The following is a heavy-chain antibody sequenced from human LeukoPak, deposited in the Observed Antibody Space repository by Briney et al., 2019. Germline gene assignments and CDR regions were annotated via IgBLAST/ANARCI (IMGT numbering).Heavy chain of an antibody. V-gene: IGHV3-21*01. CDR2: ISTSRNYI. CDR1: GFTFSNYH. D-gene: IGHD3-10*02. CDR3: AELGITMIGGV. Sequence: GGSLRLSCVVSGFTFSNYHMNWVRQAPGKGLEWVSSISTSRNYIYNADSVTGRFTISRDNAKNSLYLQMNSLRAEVTAVYCCAELGITMIGGVWGKGTTVTISS. J-gene: IGHJ6*04.